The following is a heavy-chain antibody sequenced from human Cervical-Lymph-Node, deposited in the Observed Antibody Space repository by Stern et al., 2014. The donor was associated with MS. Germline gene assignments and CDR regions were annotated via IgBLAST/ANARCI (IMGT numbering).Heavy chain of an antibody. J-gene: IGHJ3*02. D-gene: IGHD3-16*01. CDR1: GAPVNSGGYY. CDR2: IHHSGAS. CDR3: AAIGPLMEGAAFDI. V-gene: IGHV4-31*03. Sequence: VQLVESGPGLVKPSQTLSLSCTVSGAPVNSGGYYWTWIRQVPGKGLEGIGYIHHSGASFYNPPLKSRVTISVDSSENQVSLMLSSVTAADTAVYYCAAIGPLMEGAAFDIWGQGTLVTVSS.